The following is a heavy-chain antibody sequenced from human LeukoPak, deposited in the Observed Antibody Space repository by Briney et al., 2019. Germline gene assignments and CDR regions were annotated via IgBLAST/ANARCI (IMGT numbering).Heavy chain of an antibody. J-gene: IGHJ6*03. CDR1: GFTVSSNY. D-gene: IGHD3-3*01. Sequence: GGSLRLSCAPSGFTVSSNYMSWVRQAPGRGLEWVSMIYSGGSAYYADSVKGRFTISRDNSENTLYLQMNSLRAEDTAVYYCAKNFWSDKYYYYYMDVWGKGTTVTVSS. V-gene: IGHV3-53*01. CDR2: IYSGGSA. CDR3: AKNFWSDKYYYYYMDV.